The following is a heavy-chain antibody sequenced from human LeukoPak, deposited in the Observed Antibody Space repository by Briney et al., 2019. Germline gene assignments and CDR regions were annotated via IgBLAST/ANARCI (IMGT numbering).Heavy chain of an antibody. Sequence: GGSLRLSCAASGFTFDDYAMHWVRQAPGKGLEWVSLISWDGGSTYYADSAKGRFTISRDNSKNSLYLQMNSLRAEDTALYYCAKDMLVDTVMEIAFDYWGQGTLVTVSS. CDR3: AKDMLVDTVMEIAFDY. V-gene: IGHV3-43D*03. D-gene: IGHD5-18*01. J-gene: IGHJ4*02. CDR2: ISWDGGST. CDR1: GFTFDDYA.